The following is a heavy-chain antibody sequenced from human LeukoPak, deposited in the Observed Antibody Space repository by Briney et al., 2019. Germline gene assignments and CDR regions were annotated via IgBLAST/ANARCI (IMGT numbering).Heavy chain of an antibody. V-gene: IGHV4-34*01. D-gene: IGHD3-10*01. J-gene: IGHJ5*01. Sequence: SETLSLTCTVSGGSISGYYWTWIRQPPGKGLEWIGEINHSGSANYNPSLKGRVTILLDTSKNQFSLNLSSVTAADTAVYYCARRPRGVIIKTWFDSWGQGTLVTVSS. CDR2: INHSGSA. CDR3: ARRPRGVIIKTWFDS. CDR1: GGSISGYY.